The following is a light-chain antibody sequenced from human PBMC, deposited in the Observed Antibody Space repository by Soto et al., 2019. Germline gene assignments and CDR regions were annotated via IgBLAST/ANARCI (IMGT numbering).Light chain of an antibody. V-gene: IGKV3-20*01. J-gene: IGKJ1*01. CDR3: QQYGSSHWT. CDR1: QSVSSSY. Sequence: EIVLTQSPPTLSLSPGERATLSCRASQSVSSSYLAWYQQKPGQAPRLLIYGASSRATGIPDRFSGSGSGTDFTLTISRLEPEDFAVYYCQQYGSSHWTFGQGTKVDIK. CDR2: GAS.